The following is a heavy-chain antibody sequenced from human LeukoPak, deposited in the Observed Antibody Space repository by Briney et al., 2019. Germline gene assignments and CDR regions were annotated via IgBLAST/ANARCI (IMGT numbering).Heavy chain of an antibody. Sequence: GRSLRLSCAASGFTFSSYAMSWVRQAPGKGLEWVSAISGSGGSTYYADSVKGRFTISRDNSKNTLYLQMNSLRAEDTAVYYCAKDSYGSGSYYNVDYFDYWGQGTLVTVSS. V-gene: IGHV3-23*01. D-gene: IGHD3-10*01. J-gene: IGHJ4*02. CDR3: AKDSYGSGSYYNVDYFDY. CDR1: GFTFSSYA. CDR2: ISGSGGST.